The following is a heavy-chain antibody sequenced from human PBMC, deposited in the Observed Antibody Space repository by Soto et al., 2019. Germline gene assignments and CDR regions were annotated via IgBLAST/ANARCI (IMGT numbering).Heavy chain of an antibody. CDR2: ISYDGSNK. Sequence: PGGSLRLSCAASGLTFSSYGMHWVRQAPGKGLEWVAVISYDGSNKYYADSVKGRFTISRDNSKNTLYLQMNSLRAEDTAVYYCAKDEAYYDFWSGYYGASHRDYFDYWGQGT. V-gene: IGHV3-30*18. CDR1: GLTFSSYG. CDR3: AKDEAYYDFWSGYYGASHRDYFDY. D-gene: IGHD3-3*01. J-gene: IGHJ4*02.